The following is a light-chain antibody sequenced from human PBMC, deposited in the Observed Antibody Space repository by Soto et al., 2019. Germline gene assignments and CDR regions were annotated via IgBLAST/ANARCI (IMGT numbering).Light chain of an antibody. J-gene: IGKJ4*01. CDR1: QSVISSF. V-gene: IGKV3-20*01. CDR3: QQYGSSLPT. CDR2: DAS. Sequence: EIVLTQSPGTLSLSPGERATLSCRASQSVISSFLAWYQQKPGQAPRLLMYDASSRATGIPDRFSGSGCGTDFTLTISRLEPEDFAVYYCQQYGSSLPTFGGGTKVEIK.